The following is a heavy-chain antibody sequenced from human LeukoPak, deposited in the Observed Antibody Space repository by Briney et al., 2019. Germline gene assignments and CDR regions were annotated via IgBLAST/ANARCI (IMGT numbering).Heavy chain of an antibody. J-gene: IGHJ4*02. V-gene: IGHV5-10-1*01. CDR2: IGPSDSYT. CDR1: GYSFTSYW. D-gene: IGHD1-1*01. CDR3: AARWNDDLDFDY. Sequence: GESLKISCKGSGYSFTSYWISWVRQMPGKGLEWMGRIGPSDSYTNYSPSFQGHVTISADKSISTAYLQWSSLKASDTAMYYCAARWNDDLDFDYWGLGTLVTVSS.